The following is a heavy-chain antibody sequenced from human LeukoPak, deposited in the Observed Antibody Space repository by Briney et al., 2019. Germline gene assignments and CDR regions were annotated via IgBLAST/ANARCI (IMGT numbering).Heavy chain of an antibody. Sequence: GASVKVSCKASGYTFTSYGISWVRQAPGQGLEWMGWISAYNGNTNYAQKLQGRVTMTTDTSTSTAYMELRSLRSDDTAVYYCARDRLSEAVAGTTAYWGQGTLVTVSS. CDR2: ISAYNGNT. V-gene: IGHV1-18*04. D-gene: IGHD6-19*01. CDR1: GYTFTSYG. CDR3: ARDRLSEAVAGTTAY. J-gene: IGHJ4*02.